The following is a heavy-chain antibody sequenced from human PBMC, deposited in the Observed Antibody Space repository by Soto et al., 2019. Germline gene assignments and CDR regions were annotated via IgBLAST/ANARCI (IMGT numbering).Heavy chain of an antibody. CDR1: GFNLGSYW. J-gene: IGHJ4*02. CDR2: INDYGTTI. Sequence: EVQLVESGGGLVQPGGSLRLSCAASGFNLGSYWMHWVRQAPGKGLVWVSRINDYGTTINYAESVEGRFTISRDDRKGEVYLQMNNPKGEDTGVYYCSRGGLGPFEYWGQGALVTVSS. V-gene: IGHV3-74*01. CDR3: SRGGLGPFEY. D-gene: IGHD3-9*01.